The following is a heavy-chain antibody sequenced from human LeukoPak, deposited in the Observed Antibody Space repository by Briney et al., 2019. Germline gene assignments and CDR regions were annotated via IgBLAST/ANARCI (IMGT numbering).Heavy chain of an antibody. D-gene: IGHD1-7*01. Sequence: SETLSLTCTVSGGSISSSSYYWGWIRQPPGKGLEWIGSIYYSGSTYYNPSLKSRVTISVDTSKNQFSLKLSSVTATDTAVYYCARLSGTTGVDFDYWGQGTLVTVSS. CDR3: ARLSGTTGVDFDY. CDR2: IYYSGST. CDR1: GGSISSSSYY. V-gene: IGHV4-39*01. J-gene: IGHJ4*02.